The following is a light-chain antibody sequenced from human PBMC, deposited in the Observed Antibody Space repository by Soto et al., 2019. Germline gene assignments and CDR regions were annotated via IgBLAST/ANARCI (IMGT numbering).Light chain of an antibody. J-gene: IGLJ1*01. CDR2: DDN. CDR3: GSWDSSLSAYV. Sequence: VLTQPPSVSAAPGQKVTISCSGSSSNIGGNSVSWYQQLPGTAPKLLIYDDNKRPSGIPDRFSGSKSGTSATLGITGFQTGDEADYYCGSWDSSLSAYVFGTGTQLTVL. CDR1: SSNIGGNS. V-gene: IGLV1-51*01.